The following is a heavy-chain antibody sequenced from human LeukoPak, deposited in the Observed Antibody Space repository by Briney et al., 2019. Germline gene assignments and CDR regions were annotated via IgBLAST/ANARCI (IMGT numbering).Heavy chain of an antibody. J-gene: IGHJ4*02. V-gene: IGHV1-69*06. D-gene: IGHD5-24*01. CDR3: ASLRDGYNFLDY. CDR1: GGPFGSYS. CDR2: VTPLFGTA. Sequence: ASVKVSCKTSGGPFGSYSISWVRQAPGQGLEWMGGVTPLFGTANYADKFQGRVTITADKSTDAVYMELNSLASEDTAMYYCASLRDGYNFLDYWGPGTLVTVSS.